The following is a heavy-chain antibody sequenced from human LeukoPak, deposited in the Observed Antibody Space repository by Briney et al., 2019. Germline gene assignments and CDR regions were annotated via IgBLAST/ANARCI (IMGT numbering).Heavy chain of an antibody. CDR2: IYPDDSDT. V-gene: IGHV5-51*01. J-gene: IGHJ3*02. CDR1: GYSFTSYW. CDR3: AKTKRGSVLDIFDI. Sequence: GESLKISCKGSGYSFTSYWIVRVRQMPGKDLEWMGIIYPDDSDTRYSPSFQGQVTISADKSISTAYLQWSSLKASDTAMYYCAKTKRGSVLDIFDIWGQGTMVTVSS. D-gene: IGHD1-26*01.